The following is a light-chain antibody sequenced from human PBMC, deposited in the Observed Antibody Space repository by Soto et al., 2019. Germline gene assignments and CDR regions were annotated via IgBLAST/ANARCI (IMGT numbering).Light chain of an antibody. CDR2: EAS. CDR1: QRVSSS. J-gene: IGKJ1*01. V-gene: IGKV3-11*01. CDR3: QQGSTGPWT. Sequence: EIVLTQSPATLSLSPGERATLSCRASQRVSSSLAWYQQKLGQAPRLLIYEASDRATGIPARFSGSGSGTDFTLISSSLEPEDFAVYYCQQGSTGPWTFGQGTKVEIK.